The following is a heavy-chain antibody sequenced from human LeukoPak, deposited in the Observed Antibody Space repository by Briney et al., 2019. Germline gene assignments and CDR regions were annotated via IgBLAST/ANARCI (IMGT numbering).Heavy chain of an antibody. CDR2: IKQDGSEK. CDR1: GFTFSSYW. D-gene: IGHD6-13*01. CDR3: ARARSSSRRDYYYYMDV. J-gene: IGHJ6*03. Sequence: GGSLRLSCAASGFTFSSYWMSWVRQAPGKGLEWVANIKQDGSEKYYVDSVKGRFTISRDNAKNSLYLQMNSLRAEDTAVYYCARARSSSRRDYYYYMDVWGKGTTVTVSS. V-gene: IGHV3-7*01.